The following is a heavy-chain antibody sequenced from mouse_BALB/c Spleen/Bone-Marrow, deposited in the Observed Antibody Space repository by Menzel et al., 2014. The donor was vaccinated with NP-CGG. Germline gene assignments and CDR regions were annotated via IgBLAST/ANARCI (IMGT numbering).Heavy chain of an antibody. V-gene: IGHV1-53*01. CDR1: GYTFTSYY. J-gene: IGHJ3*01. CDR2: INPSNGGT. D-gene: IGHD4-1*01. Sequence: VQLQESGTELVKPGASVKLSCKASGYTFTSYYIYWVKQRPGQGLEWIGEINPSNGGTNFNEKFKSKATLTVDKSSSTAYMQLSSLTSEDSAVYYCTRQGTGTFAYWGQGTPVTVSA. CDR3: TRQGTGTFAY.